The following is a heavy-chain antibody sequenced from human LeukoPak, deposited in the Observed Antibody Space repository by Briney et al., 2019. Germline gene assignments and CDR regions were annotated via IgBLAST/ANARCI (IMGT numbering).Heavy chain of an antibody. Sequence: GGSLRLSCAASGFTFSSYSMNWVRQAPGKGLEWVSSISSSSSYIYYADSVKGRFTISRDNAKSSLYLQMNSLRAEDTAVYYCARVCSSTSCYLLLDYWGQGTLVTVSS. D-gene: IGHD2-2*01. CDR1: GFTFSSYS. V-gene: IGHV3-21*01. J-gene: IGHJ4*02. CDR3: ARVCSSTSCYLLLDY. CDR2: ISSSSSYI.